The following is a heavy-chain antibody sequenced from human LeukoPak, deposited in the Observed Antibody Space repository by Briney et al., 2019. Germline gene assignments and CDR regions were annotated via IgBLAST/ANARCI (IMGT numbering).Heavy chain of an antibody. CDR3: TRVDYGGNDDY. J-gene: IGHJ4*02. CDR2: ISSSSSSSI. CDR1: GFTFRSYS. Sequence: GGSLRLSCAASGFTFRSYSMNWVRQAPGRGLEWVSSISSSSSSSIYHADSVKGRFTISRDNTENSLYLQMNSLRAEDTAVYYCTRVDYGGNDDYWGQGTLVTVSS. D-gene: IGHD4-23*01. V-gene: IGHV3-21*01.